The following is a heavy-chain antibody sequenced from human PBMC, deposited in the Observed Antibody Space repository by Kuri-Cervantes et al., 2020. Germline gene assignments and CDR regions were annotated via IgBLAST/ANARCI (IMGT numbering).Heavy chain of an antibody. Sequence: ESLKISCAASGFTFSSYTMNWVRQAPGKGLEWIGTIYHSGNTYYNPSLKSRVTISVDTSKNQFSLKLSSVTAADTAVYYCARQGGSSGYYHAFDIWGQGTMVTVSS. D-gene: IGHD3-22*01. CDR2: IYHSGNT. J-gene: IGHJ3*02. CDR3: ARQGGSSGYYHAFDI. V-gene: IGHV4-38-2*01. CDR1: GFTFSSYT.